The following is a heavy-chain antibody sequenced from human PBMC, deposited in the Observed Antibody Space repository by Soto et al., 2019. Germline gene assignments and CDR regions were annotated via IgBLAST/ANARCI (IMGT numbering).Heavy chain of an antibody. J-gene: IGHJ4*02. CDR1: GGSISGHY. Sequence: SETLSLTCTVSGGSISGHYWIWIRQPPGEGMEWIGYIFYSGSTTYNNNPSLKSRVSISVDTSKNQFYLSLSSVTAADTAVYYCARVGSSGWSPDYWGQGTLVTVSS. CDR2: IFYSGSTTY. D-gene: IGHD6-19*01. V-gene: IGHV4-59*11. CDR3: ARVGSSGWSPDY.